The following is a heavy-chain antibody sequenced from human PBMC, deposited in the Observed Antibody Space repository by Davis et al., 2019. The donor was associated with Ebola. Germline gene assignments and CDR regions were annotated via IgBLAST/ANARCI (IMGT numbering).Heavy chain of an antibody. J-gene: IGHJ5*02. CDR3: AREALIVVVPAAPEPGVGDWFDP. CDR2: IYYRGNS. D-gene: IGHD2-2*01. Sequence: SETLSLTCTVSGGSISSYYWSWIRQPAGKGLEWIGSIYYRGNSYYNPSLKSRVSISIDTSKNQFSLKLSSVTAADTAVYYCAREALIVVVPAAPEPGVGDWFDPWGQGTLVTVSS. CDR1: GGSISSYY. V-gene: IGHV4-4*07.